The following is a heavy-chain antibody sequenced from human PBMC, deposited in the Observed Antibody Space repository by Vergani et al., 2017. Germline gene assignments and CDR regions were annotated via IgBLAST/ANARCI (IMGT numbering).Heavy chain of an antibody. Sequence: EVHFLESGGGLVQPGGSRRLSCAGAGFTFDTYTMAYVRQAPGKGLEWVATISSGGGDIFYADSVKGRFTISRDNSKNTLFLQMNSLKDEDTAVYYCTTAWGLYYLHGEYFQYWGRGTLVSVSS. D-gene: IGHD3-10*01. J-gene: IGHJ1*01. CDR2: ISSGGGDI. CDR1: GFTFDTYT. CDR3: TTAWGLYYLHGEYFQY. V-gene: IGHV3-23*01.